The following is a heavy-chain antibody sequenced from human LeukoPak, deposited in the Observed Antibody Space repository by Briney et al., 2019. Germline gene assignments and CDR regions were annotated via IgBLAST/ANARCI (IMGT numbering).Heavy chain of an antibody. Sequence: ASVKVSCKASGYTFTGYYMHWVRQAPGQGLEWMGWINPSSGGTNYAQKFQGRVTMTRDTSISTAYMELSRLRSDDTAVYYCARATGKQLVRLDYWGQGTLVTVSS. CDR2: INPSSGGT. CDR1: GYTFTGYY. V-gene: IGHV1-2*02. CDR3: ARATGKQLVRLDY. D-gene: IGHD6-13*01. J-gene: IGHJ4*02.